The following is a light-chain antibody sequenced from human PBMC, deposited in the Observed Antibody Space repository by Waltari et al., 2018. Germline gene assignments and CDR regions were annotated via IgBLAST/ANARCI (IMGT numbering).Light chain of an antibody. CDR1: TSDIGAYDY. J-gene: IGLJ2*01. V-gene: IGLV2-14*03. CDR2: AVN. CDR3: SSFTTNTTRI. Sequence: QPALTQPASVPESPGQSFTIPCTVTTSDIGAYDYVSWYQQHPGKAPKLLIYAVNTRPSGVSSRFSGSKFGNKAFLTISGLQAEDEADYYCSSFTTNTTRIFGGGTKLTVL.